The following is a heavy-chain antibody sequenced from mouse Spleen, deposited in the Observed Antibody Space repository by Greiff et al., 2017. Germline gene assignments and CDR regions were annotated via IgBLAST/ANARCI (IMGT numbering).Heavy chain of an antibody. V-gene: IGHV5-9-1*01. J-gene: IGHJ2*01. D-gene: IGHD1-1*01. CDR1: GFTFSSYA. CDR3: ARRDYYGSSPNWYFDY. CDR2: ISSGGSYT. Sequence: DVKLVESGGGLVKPGGSLKLSCAASGFTFSSYAMSWVRQTPEKRLEWVATISSGGSYTYYPDSVKGRFTISRDNAKNTLYLQMSSLRSEDTAMYYCARRDYYGSSPNWYFDYWGQGTTLTVSS.